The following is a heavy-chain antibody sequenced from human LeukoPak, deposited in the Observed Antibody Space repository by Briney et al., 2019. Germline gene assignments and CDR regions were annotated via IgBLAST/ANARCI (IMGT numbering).Heavy chain of an antibody. CDR3: ARGYYDILTGTTGGIDY. Sequence: SETLSLTCTVSGGSISSYYWSWIRQPPGKGLEWIGYIYYSGSTNYNPSLKSRVTISVDTSKNQFSLKLSSVTAADTAVYYCARGYYDILTGTTGGIDYWGQGTLVTVSS. CDR2: IYYSGST. D-gene: IGHD3-9*01. CDR1: GGSISSYY. J-gene: IGHJ4*02. V-gene: IGHV4-59*12.